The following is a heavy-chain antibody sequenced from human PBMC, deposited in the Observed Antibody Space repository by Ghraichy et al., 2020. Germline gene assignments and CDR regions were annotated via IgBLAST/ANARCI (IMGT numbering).Heavy chain of an antibody. J-gene: IGHJ4*02. CDR2: IKPDGSEK. V-gene: IGHV3-7*03. Sequence: GGSLRLSCVAPRSAVRSYWLKWDRQAPGEGLEGVATIKPDGSEKFYVDSMKGRFTISRDNAKNSLYLQMTGLGAEDTAVYYCARGAHMRGQGTLVTVSS. CDR3: ARGAHM. D-gene: IGHD2-21*01. CDR1: RSAVRSYW.